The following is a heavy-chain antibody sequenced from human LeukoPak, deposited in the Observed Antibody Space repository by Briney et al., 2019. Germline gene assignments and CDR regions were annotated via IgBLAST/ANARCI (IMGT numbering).Heavy chain of an antibody. V-gene: IGHV3-21*01. CDR3: AQLKLGTQDY. Sequence: GGSLRLSCAASGFNFTAYGMNWVRLAPGKGLEWVSSISASSDYTYYADSVTGRFTISRDNAKNSLHLQMNSLRAEDTAVYYCAQLKLGTQDYWGQGTLVTVSS. CDR1: GFNFTAYG. J-gene: IGHJ4*02. D-gene: IGHD7-27*01. CDR2: ISASSDYT.